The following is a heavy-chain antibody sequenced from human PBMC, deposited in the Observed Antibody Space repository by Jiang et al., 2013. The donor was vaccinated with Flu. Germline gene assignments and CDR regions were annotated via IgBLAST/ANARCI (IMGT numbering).Heavy chain of an antibody. J-gene: IGHJ5*01. Sequence: RLLKPSETLSLTCTVSGDSISSSNNFWGWVRQTPGKRLEWIGSTAYRGTGYHSPSLKNRITISFDTSTNQFSLKLTSLTAADTSLYYCVRHRGGRLTSRFDQEINWFDSWGRGTLVTVSS. D-gene: IGHD3-9*01. CDR2: TAYRGTG. CDR3: VRHRGGRLTSRFDQEINWFDS. CDR1: GDSISSSNNF. V-gene: IGHV4-39*01.